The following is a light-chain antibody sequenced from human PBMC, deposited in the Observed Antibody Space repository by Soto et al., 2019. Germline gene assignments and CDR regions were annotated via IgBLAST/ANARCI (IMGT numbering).Light chain of an antibody. CDR1: QSVGNR. Sequence: EILLTQSPDTLSLSPGDRATLSCRAAQSVGNRLAWYQHKTGQAPRLLISGASSLSTGIPDRFTGSGSATSFTLPISSLEPEDYALYYCQHYQSGPPLTFGQGTRLEIK. CDR2: GAS. CDR3: QHYQSGPPLT. V-gene: IGKV3-20*01. J-gene: IGKJ5*01.